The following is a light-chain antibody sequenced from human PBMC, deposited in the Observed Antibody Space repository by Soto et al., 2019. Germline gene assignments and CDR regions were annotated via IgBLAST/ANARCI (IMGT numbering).Light chain of an antibody. CDR2: EVN. Sequence: QSVLTQPASVSGSPGQSITIPCTGTSSDIGGYNYVSWYQQHPGKAPKLLIYEVNYRPSGVSNRFSGSKSGNTAFLTISGLQADDEADYYCSSYTSNNTLFGGGTTLTVL. CDR1: SSDIGGYNY. CDR3: SSYTSNNTL. V-gene: IGLV2-14*01. J-gene: IGLJ2*01.